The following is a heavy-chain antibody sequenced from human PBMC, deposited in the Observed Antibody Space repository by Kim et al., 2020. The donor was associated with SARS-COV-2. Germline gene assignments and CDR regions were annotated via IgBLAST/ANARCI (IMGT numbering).Heavy chain of an antibody. Sequence: ASVKVSCKASGYTFTSYGISWVRQAPGQGLEWMVWTSAYNGNTDYAQRLQGRVTMTTDTSTSTAYMELRSLSSDDTAVYYCARFVRGVIPYYYCGMDVWGQGTTVTVSS. CDR1: GYTFTSYG. J-gene: IGHJ6*02. CDR3: ARFVRGVIPYYYCGMDV. V-gene: IGHV1-18*04. CDR2: TSAYNGNT. D-gene: IGHD3-10*02.